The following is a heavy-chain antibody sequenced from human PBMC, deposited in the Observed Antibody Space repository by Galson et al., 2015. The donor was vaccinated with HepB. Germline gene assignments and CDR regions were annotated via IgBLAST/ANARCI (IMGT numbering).Heavy chain of an antibody. D-gene: IGHD1-1*01. J-gene: IGHJ6*03. CDR1: GFTFSSYS. V-gene: IGHV3-48*01. CDR2: ISSSSSTI. CDR3: AREVQGVPPYYYYYMDV. Sequence: SLRLSCAASGFTFSSYSMNWVRQAPGKGLEWVSYISSSSSTIYYADSVKGRFTISRDNAKNSLYLQMNSLRAEDTAVYYCAREVQGVPPYYYYYMDVWGKGTTVTVSS.